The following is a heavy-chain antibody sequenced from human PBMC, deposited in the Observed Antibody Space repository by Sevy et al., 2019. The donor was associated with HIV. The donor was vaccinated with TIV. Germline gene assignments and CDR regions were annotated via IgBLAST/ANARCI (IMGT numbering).Heavy chain of an antibody. CDR1: GFTFSSYS. J-gene: IGHJ3*02. D-gene: IGHD2-21*01. Sequence: VGSLRLSCAASGFTFSSYSMNWVRQAPGKGLEWVSSISSSSSYIYYADSVKGRFTISRDNAKNSLYLQMNSLRAEDTAVYYCARDHVYLAFDIWGQGTMVTVSS. CDR2: ISSSSSYI. V-gene: IGHV3-21*01. CDR3: ARDHVYLAFDI.